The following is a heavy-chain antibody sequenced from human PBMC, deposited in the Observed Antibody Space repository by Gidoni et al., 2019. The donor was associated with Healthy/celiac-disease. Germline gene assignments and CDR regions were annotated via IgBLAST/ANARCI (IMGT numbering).Heavy chain of an antibody. CDR1: GGSISSGDYY. J-gene: IGHJ4*02. Sequence: QVQLQESGPGLVKPSQTLSLTCTVSGGSISSGDYYWSWIRQPPGKGLEWIGYIYYSGSTYYNPSLKSRVTISVDTSKNQFSLKLSSVTAADTAVYYCARASDEGPYCSGGSCYPYYFDYWGQGTLVTVSS. CDR2: IYYSGST. V-gene: IGHV4-30-4*01. CDR3: ARASDEGPYCSGGSCYPYYFDY. D-gene: IGHD2-15*01.